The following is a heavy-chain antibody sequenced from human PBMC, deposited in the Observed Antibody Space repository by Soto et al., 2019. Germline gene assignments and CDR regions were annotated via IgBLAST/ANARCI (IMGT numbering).Heavy chain of an antibody. V-gene: IGHV4-31*03. D-gene: IGHD5-18*01. Sequence: PSGTLSLTXTVXGGSISSGGYYWSWIRQHPGKGLEWIGYIYYSGSTYYNPSLKSRVTISVDTSKNQFSLKLSTVTAADTAVYYCATGYSYGTDYWGQGTLVTVSS. CDR1: GGSISSGGYY. J-gene: IGHJ4*02. CDR3: ATGYSYGTDY. CDR2: IYYSGST.